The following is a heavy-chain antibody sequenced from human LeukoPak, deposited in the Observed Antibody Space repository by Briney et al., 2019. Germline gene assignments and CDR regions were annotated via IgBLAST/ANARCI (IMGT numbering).Heavy chain of an antibody. CDR2: ISYDGSNK. CDR3: ARVGLPDLPAEYFQH. V-gene: IGHV3-30-3*01. D-gene: IGHD3-16*01. CDR1: GFTFSSYA. J-gene: IGHJ1*01. Sequence: GGSLRLSCAASGFTFSSYAMHWVRQAPGKGLEWVAVISYDGSNKYYADSVKGRFTISRDNSKNTLYLQMNSLRAEDTAVYYCARVGLPDLPAEYFQHWGQGTLATVSS.